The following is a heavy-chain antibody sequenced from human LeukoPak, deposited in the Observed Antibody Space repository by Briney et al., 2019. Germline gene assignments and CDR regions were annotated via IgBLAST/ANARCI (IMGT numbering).Heavy chain of an antibody. CDR1: GYTFTGYY. CDR3: ARDSGYPRVYYYYMDV. CDR2: INPNSGGT. V-gene: IGHV1-2*02. D-gene: IGHD3-22*01. J-gene: IGHJ6*03. Sequence: GASVEVSCKASGYTFTGYYMHWVRQAPGQGLEWMGWINPNSGGTNYAQKFQGRVTMTRDTSISTAYMELSRLRSDDTAVYYCARDSGYPRVYYYYMDVWGKGTTVTVSS.